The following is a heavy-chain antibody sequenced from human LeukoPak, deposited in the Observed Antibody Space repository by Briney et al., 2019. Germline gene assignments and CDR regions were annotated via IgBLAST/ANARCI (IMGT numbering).Heavy chain of an antibody. CDR2: IYYSGST. CDR3: ARGVVVVVAATSWLDP. V-gene: IGHV4-59*01. J-gene: IGHJ5*02. D-gene: IGHD2-15*01. CDR1: GGSISSYY. Sequence: KPSETLSLTCTVSGGSISSYYWSWIRQPPGKGLEWIGYIYYSGSTNYNPSLKSRVTISVDTSKNQFSLKLSSVTAADTAVYYCARGVVVVVAATSWLDPWGQGTLVTVSS.